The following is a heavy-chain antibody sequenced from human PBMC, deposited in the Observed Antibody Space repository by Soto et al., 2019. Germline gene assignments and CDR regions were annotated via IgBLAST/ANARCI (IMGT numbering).Heavy chain of an antibody. Sequence: KTSETLSLTCTVSGGAISSYYWSWVRQPAGKGLEWIGRIYTSGSTNYNPSLKSRVTMSVDTSKNQFSLKLSSVTAADTAVYYCAREYCSGGSCSAYFDYWGQGTLVTVSS. CDR3: AREYCSGGSCSAYFDY. CDR1: GGAISSYY. V-gene: IGHV4-4*07. D-gene: IGHD2-15*01. J-gene: IGHJ4*02. CDR2: IYTSGST.